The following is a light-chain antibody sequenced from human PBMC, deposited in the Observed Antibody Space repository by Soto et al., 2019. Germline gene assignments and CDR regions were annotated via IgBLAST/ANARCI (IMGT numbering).Light chain of an antibody. CDR3: QQSYSTPAWT. Sequence: DIQMTQSPSSLSASVGDRVTIACRPSQSISSYLNWYQQKPGKAPKLLIYGAINLHSGVPSRFSGSGSGTDFTLTISSLQPEDFATYYCQQSYSTPAWTFGQGTKVDI. V-gene: IGKV1-39*01. CDR2: GAI. J-gene: IGKJ1*01. CDR1: QSISSY.